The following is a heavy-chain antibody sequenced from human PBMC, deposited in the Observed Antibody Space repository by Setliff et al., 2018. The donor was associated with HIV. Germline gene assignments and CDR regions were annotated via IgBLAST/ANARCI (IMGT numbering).Heavy chain of an antibody. CDR2: IYYSGST. V-gene: IGHV4-59*01. CDR1: GGSISSDY. J-gene: IGHJ6*02. D-gene: IGHD3-22*01. Sequence: TSETLSLTCTVSGGSISSDYWSWIRQPPGKGLEWIGYIYYSGSTNYNPSLKSRGTISVATSKNQFSLKLNSVTTADTAVYYCAISRTSSGYYGVTGYGMDVWGQGTTVTVSS. CDR3: AISRTSSGYYGVTGYGMDV.